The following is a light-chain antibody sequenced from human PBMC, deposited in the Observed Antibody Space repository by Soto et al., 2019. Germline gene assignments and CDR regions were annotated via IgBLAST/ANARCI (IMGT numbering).Light chain of an antibody. CDR3: SSFAGNQKSL. CDR2: EVS. J-gene: IGLJ1*01. CDR1: SSDVGAYIF. V-gene: IGLV2-8*01. Sequence: QSVLTQPPSASGSPGQSVTISCTGTSSDVGAYIFVSWYQQHPGKAPKLMISEVSKRPSGVPDRFSGSKSGNTASLTVSGLQAEDEADYYCSSFAGNQKSLFGTGTKLTVL.